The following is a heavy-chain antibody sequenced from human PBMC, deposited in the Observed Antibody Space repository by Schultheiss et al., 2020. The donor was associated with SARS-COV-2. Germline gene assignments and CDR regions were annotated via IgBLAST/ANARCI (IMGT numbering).Heavy chain of an antibody. V-gene: IGHV3-48*03. CDR2: ISSRGSTK. CDR3: ARENGGIAAAGFDY. CDR1: GFIFSSYE. Sequence: GGSLRLSCAASGFIFSSYEMNWVRQAPGKGLEWVSYISSRGSTKYYADSVKGRFTISRDNAKNSLYLEMNSLRAEDTAVYYCARENGGIAAAGFDYWGQGTLVTVSS. J-gene: IGHJ4*02. D-gene: IGHD6-13*01.